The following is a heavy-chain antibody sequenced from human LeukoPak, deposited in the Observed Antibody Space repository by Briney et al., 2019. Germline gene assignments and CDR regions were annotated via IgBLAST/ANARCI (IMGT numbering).Heavy chain of an antibody. CDR1: GFIFSSYG. Sequence: GGSLRLSCAASGFIFSSYGMHWVRQAPGKGLEWVAFIRYDGSNTYYADSVKGRFTISRDNAKNSLYLQMNSLRAEDTALYYCARNSDSSGYYYVDYWGQGTLVTVSS. CDR2: IRYDGSNT. V-gene: IGHV3-30*02. D-gene: IGHD3-22*01. J-gene: IGHJ4*02. CDR3: ARNSDSSGYYYVDY.